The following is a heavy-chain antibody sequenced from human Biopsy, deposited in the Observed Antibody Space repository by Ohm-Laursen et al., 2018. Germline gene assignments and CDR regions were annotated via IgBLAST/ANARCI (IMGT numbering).Heavy chain of an antibody. V-gene: IGHV3-74*01. CDR2: INSDGSRI. CDR1: GFTFSIYW. J-gene: IGHJ4*02. Sequence: GSLRLSCAASGFTFSIYWMHWVRQAPGKGLVWVSSINSDGSRITYADSVKGRLTISRDNAKNTLHLQMNSLRAKDTAVYYCTGDSGGLGDYWGQGTLVTVSS. CDR3: TGDSGGLGDY. D-gene: IGHD2-8*02.